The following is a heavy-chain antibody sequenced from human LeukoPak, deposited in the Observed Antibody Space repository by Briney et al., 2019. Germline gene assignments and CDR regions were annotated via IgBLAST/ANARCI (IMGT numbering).Heavy chain of an antibody. CDR3: AKDSDRSPADY. D-gene: IGHD3-22*01. Sequence: PGGSLRLSCAASGFTFTNYAMTWVRQAPGKGLEWVSSISASGVMTYYADSVKGRFTVSRDNSKNTLYLQMNSLRAEDTAVYYCAKDSDRSPADYWGQGTLVTVSS. CDR1: GFTFTNYA. CDR2: ISASGVMT. J-gene: IGHJ4*02. V-gene: IGHV3-23*01.